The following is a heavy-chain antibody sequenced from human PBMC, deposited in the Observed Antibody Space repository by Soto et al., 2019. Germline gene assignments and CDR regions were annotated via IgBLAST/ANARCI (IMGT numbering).Heavy chain of an antibody. Sequence: QVQLVQSGAEVKKPGASVKVSCKASGYTFTTYTMHWVRQAPGQRLEWMGWINAGNGKTKYSQKFQGRVTITRDTSSSTAYMDLRRLRAEDTAVYFCARYRGSYHDAFDLWGQGTMGTVSS. J-gene: IGHJ3*01. CDR1: GYTFTTYT. V-gene: IGHV1-3*01. CDR2: INAGNGKT. CDR3: ARYRGSYHDAFDL. D-gene: IGHD1-26*01.